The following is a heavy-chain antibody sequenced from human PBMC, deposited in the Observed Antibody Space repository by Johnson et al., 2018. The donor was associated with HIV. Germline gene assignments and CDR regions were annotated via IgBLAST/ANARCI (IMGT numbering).Heavy chain of an antibody. CDR2: ISWNGGSI. CDR1: GFTFSSYA. D-gene: IGHD6-19*01. Sequence: VQLVESGGGVFQPGRSLRLSCAASGFTFSSYAMHWVRQAPGKGLEWVSGISWNGGSIDYVDSVKGRFTISSDNTKNTLYLQMNTLGAEDTALYYCATTDSGCCYDAFDIWGQGTMVTVSS. J-gene: IGHJ3*02. V-gene: IGHV3-9*01. CDR3: ATTDSGCCYDAFDI.